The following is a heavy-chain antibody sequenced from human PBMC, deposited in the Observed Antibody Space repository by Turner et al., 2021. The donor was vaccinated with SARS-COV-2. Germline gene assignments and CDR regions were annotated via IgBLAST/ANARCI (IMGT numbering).Heavy chain of an antibody. CDR2: IYYSGST. CDR1: GGSISSGDYY. CDR3: ARTKGYCSSTSCYLDY. D-gene: IGHD2-2*01. J-gene: IGHJ4*02. V-gene: IGHV4-30-4*01. Sequence: QVQLQESGPGLVKPSQTLSLTCTVSGGSISSGDYYWSWIRQPPGKGLEWIGYIYYSGSTYYNPSLKSRVTISVDTSKSQFSLKLSSVTAADTAVYYCARTKGYCSSTSCYLDYWGQGTLVTVSS.